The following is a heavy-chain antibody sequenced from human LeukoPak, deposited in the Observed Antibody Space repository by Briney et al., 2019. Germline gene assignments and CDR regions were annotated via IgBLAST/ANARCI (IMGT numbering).Heavy chain of an antibody. J-gene: IGHJ6*02. CDR1: GFTFSSYA. V-gene: IGHV3-23*01. D-gene: IGHD4-17*01. CDR3: AKGRTTVTTNYYYGMDV. CDR2: ISGSGDST. Sequence: PGGSLRLSCAASGFTFSSYAMRWVRQAPGKGLEWVSAISGSGDSTYYADSVKGRFTISRDNSKNTLYLQMNSLRAEDTAVYYCAKGRTTVTTNYYYGMDVWGQGTTVTVSS.